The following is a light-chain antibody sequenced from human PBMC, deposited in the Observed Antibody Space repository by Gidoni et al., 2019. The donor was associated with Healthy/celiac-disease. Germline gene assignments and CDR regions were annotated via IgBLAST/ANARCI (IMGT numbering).Light chain of an antibody. CDR2: GNS. Sequence: QSVLTQPPSVSGAPGQRVTISCTGSSSNIGAGYDVHWYQQLPGTAPKLLIYGNSNRPSGVPDRFSGSKSGTSASLAITGLQAEDEADYYCQSYDSSLSGNWVVGGGTKLTVL. J-gene: IGLJ3*02. V-gene: IGLV1-40*01. CDR3: QSYDSSLSGNWV. CDR1: SSNIGAGYD.